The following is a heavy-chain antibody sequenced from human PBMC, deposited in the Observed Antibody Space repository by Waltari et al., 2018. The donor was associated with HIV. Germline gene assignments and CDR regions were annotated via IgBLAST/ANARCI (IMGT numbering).Heavy chain of an antibody. V-gene: IGHV3-53*01. J-gene: IGHJ6*02. CDR3: ARMHRYYGSEQSRYFYFGVDV. CDR1: GFAVGPNY. CDR2: IYSNGNT. Sequence: EVQLVESGGDLTQPGGSRGPSLLGFGFAVGPNYLTWFRRAPGKGLEWVSVIYSNGNTYYLQSGKGRFTIFRDNSKNTLYLQMNSLRADDTAVYYCARMHRYYGSEQSRYFYFGVDVWGQGTTVTVS. D-gene: IGHD3-10*01.